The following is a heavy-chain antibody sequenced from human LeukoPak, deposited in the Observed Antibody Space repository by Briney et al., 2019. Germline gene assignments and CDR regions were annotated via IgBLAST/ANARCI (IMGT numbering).Heavy chain of an antibody. J-gene: IGHJ5*02. Sequence: SGGSLRLSCAASGFTFSTYGMSWVRQAPGKGLEWVSAISGSGGSTYYADSVKGRFTISRDNSKNTLYLQMNSLRAEDTAVYYCAAVDVDTAFPWGQGTLVTVSS. CDR1: GFTFSTYG. V-gene: IGHV3-23*01. CDR3: AAVDVDTAFP. D-gene: IGHD5-18*01. CDR2: ISGSGGST.